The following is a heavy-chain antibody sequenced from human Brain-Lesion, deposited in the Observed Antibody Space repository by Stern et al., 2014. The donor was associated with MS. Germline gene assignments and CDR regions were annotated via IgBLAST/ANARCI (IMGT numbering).Heavy chain of an antibody. D-gene: IGHD2-2*01. J-gene: IGHJ4*02. Sequence: QVQLVPSGGTLVKPGGSLRLSCAASGFLFSDYYMNCLPQAPGPGLPWGSYIRTTASTIYNADSVKGRFTISRDNTKNSLFLQMSSLRADDTAVYYCAISSSRYYFDSWGLGTLVTVSS. CDR2: IRTTASTI. CDR1: GFLFSDYY. V-gene: IGHV3-11*01. CDR3: AISSSRYYFDS.